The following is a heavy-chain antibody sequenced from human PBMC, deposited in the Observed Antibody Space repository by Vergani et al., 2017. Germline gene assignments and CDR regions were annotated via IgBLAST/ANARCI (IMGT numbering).Heavy chain of an antibody. J-gene: IGHJ4*02. CDR1: GFTFTNYA. CDR3: AKGGDATMVTLPHN. V-gene: IGHV3-23*01. Sequence: DVQLLESGGGLIQSGGSLRLSCATSGFTFTNYAMSWVRQTPGKGLEWISAIDDGGASTYYADSVKGRFTISRDNSNNTLYLQMHSLRAEDTAIYYCAKGGDATMVTLPHNWGQGTLVAVSS. CDR2: IDDGGAST. D-gene: IGHD4-23*01.